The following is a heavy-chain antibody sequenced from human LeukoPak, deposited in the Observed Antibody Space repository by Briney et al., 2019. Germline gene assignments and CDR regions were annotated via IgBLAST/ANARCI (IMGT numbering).Heavy chain of an antibody. D-gene: IGHD3-10*01. CDR2: ISPSGSST. J-gene: IGHJ4*02. CDR1: GFTFRSYS. Sequence: PGGSLRLSCVGSGFTFRSYSMNWVRQAPGKGLEWVSSISPSGSSTWHAESVKGQFTISRDNARNSLFLQMNSLRAEDTAVYYCARDFLGESGAGGCWGQGTQVTVSS. CDR3: ARDFLGESGAGGC. V-gene: IGHV3-21*01.